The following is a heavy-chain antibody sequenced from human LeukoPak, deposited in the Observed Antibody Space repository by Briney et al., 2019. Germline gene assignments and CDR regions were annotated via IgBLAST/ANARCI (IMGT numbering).Heavy chain of an antibody. V-gene: IGHV1-69*05. CDR3: ARTTHISYGDYLSAIDP. Sequence: SVKVSCKASGGTFSSYAISWVRQAPGQGLEWMGRIIPIFGTANYAQKFQGRVTITTDESTSTAYMELSSLRSEDTAVYYCARTTHISYGDYLSAIDPWGQGTLVTVSS. CDR1: GGTFSSYA. CDR2: IIPIFGTA. D-gene: IGHD4-17*01. J-gene: IGHJ5*02.